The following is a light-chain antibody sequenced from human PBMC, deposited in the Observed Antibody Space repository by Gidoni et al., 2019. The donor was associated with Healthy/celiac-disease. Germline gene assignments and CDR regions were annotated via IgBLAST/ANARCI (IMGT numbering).Light chain of an antibody. Sequence: IVLTQSPATLSLSPGERATLSCRASQSVTSYLAWYQKKPGQAPRLLIYDASNRATGIPARFSGSGSGTDFTLTINSLEPEDFAVYYCQQRSNWVYTFGQGTKLEIK. V-gene: IGKV3-11*01. CDR1: QSVTSY. CDR2: DAS. J-gene: IGKJ2*01. CDR3: QQRSNWVYT.